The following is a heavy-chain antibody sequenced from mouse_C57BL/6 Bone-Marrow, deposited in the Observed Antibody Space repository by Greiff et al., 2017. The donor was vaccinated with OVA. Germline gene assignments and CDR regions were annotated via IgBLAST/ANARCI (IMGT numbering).Heavy chain of an antibody. CDR2: IHPNSGRT. CDR1: GYTFTSYW. J-gene: IGHJ2*01. D-gene: IGHD1-1*01. CDR3: ARGGSSYGYFDD. Sequence: VQLQQPGAELVKPGASVKLSCKASGYTFTSYWMPWVKQRPGQGLEWIGMIHPNSGRTNYNEKFKSKATLTVDKSSSTAYMQLSSLTSEDSAVYYCARGGSSYGYFDDWGQGTTLTVSS. V-gene: IGHV1-64*01.